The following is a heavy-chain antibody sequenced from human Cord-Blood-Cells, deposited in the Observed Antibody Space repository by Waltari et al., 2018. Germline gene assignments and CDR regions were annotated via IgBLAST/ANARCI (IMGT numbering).Heavy chain of an antibody. V-gene: IGHV3-7*01. CDR3: ARPQYYDILTGYHDAFDI. D-gene: IGHD3-9*01. J-gene: IGHJ3*02. CDR1: GFTFSSYW. CDR2: IKQDGSEK. Sequence: EVQLVESGGGLVQPGGSLRLSCAASGFTFSSYWMSWVRQAPGKGLEWVANIKQDGSEKYYVDSVKGRFTISRDNAKNSLYLQMNSLRAEDTAVYYCARPQYYDILTGYHDAFDIWGQWTMVTVSS.